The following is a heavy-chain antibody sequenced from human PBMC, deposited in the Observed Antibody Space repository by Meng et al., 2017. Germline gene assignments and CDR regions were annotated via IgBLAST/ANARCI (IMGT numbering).Heavy chain of an antibody. CDR3: AMGGIVDYYFDY. CDR1: GGSISGYY. CDR2: IYYSGST. J-gene: IGHJ4*02. V-gene: IGHV4-59*01. Sequence: SETLSLTCTVSGGSISGYYWSWIRQPPGKGLEWIGYIYYSGSTNYNPSLKSRVTISVDTSKNQFSLKLSSVTAADTAVYYCAMGGIVDYYFDYWGQGTLVTVSS. D-gene: IGHD1-26*01.